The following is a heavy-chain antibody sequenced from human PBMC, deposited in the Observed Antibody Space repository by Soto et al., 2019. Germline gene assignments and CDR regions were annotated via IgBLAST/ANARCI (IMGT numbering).Heavy chain of an antibody. CDR2: IYYSGST. D-gene: IGHD2-8*01. J-gene: IGHJ6*03. CDR1: GGSISSYY. CDR3: ARHSRMVLLNYYYYYMDV. Sequence: SETLSLTCTVSGGSISSYYWSWIRQPPGKGLEWIGYIYYSGSTNYNPSLKSRVTISVDTSKNQFSLKLSSVTAADTAVYYCARHSRMVLLNYYYYYMDVWGKGTTVTVSS. V-gene: IGHV4-59*08.